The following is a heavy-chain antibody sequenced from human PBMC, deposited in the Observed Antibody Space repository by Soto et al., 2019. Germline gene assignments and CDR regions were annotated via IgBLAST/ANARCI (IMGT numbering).Heavy chain of an antibody. CDR1: GFTFSSYA. Sequence: EVQLLESGGGLVQPGGSLRLSCAASGFTFSSYAMSWVRQAPGKGLEWVSAISGSGGSTYYADSVKGRFTISRDNSKNTLYLQMNSLRAEDTAVYYCAKVRRDATTTLTTLGPNWFDPWGQGTLVTVSS. J-gene: IGHJ5*02. D-gene: IGHD4-17*01. V-gene: IGHV3-23*01. CDR3: AKVRRDATTTLTTLGPNWFDP. CDR2: ISGSGGST.